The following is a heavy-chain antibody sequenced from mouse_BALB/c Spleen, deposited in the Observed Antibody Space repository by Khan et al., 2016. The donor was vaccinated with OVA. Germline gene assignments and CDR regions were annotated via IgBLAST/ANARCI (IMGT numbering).Heavy chain of an antibody. D-gene: IGHD1-1*01. CDR2: VSTGGSYT. CDR1: GFTFSTYG. Sequence: EVELVESGGDLVKPGGSLKLSCAASGFTFSTYGMSWVRQTPDKRLEWVATVSTGGSYTYYAYSVKGRFTISRDNAKNSLFLQQSVLKSEGRAIFYCTRLAYYYVSERCAYWGQGTLGTVSA. CDR3: TRLAYYYVSERCAY. V-gene: IGHV5-6*01. J-gene: IGHJ3*01.